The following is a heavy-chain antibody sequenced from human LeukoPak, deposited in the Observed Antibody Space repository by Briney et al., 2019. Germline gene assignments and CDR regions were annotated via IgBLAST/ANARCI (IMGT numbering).Heavy chain of an antibody. CDR1: GFTVRSNY. J-gene: IGHJ4*02. CDR3: AKDHDYRREYYFDY. Sequence: SLGSLRLSCAASGFTVRSNYMGWVREGPREGLEWVSVINWDGSTYYADSVKGRFTISRDNSKNTLYLQMNSLRAEDTAVYYCAKDHDYRREYYFDYWGQGTLVSVSS. V-gene: IGHV3-53*01. D-gene: IGHD4-11*01. CDR2: INWDGST.